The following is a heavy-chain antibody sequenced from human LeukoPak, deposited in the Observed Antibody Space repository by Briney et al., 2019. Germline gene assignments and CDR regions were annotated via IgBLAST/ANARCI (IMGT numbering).Heavy chain of an antibody. CDR2: MNPNSGNT. Sequence: ASVKVSCKASGYPFSSYDINWVRQATGQGLEWMGWMNPNSGNTGYAQKFQGRVTMTRDTSITTAYMELSSLRSDDTAVYYCARGGLAAAGMVDWFDPWGQGTLVTVSS. CDR3: ARGGLAAAGMVDWFDP. CDR1: GYPFSSYD. D-gene: IGHD6-13*01. J-gene: IGHJ5*02. V-gene: IGHV1-8*01.